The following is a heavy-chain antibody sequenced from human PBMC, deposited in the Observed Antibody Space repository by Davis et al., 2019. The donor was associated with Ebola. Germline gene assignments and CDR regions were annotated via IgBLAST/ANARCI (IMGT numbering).Heavy chain of an antibody. CDR3: AKGVGDF. CDR1: GFTFSSYG. V-gene: IGHV3-30*18. J-gene: IGHJ4*02. D-gene: IGHD3-3*01. CDR2: ISYDGSNK. Sequence: PGGSLRLSCAASGFTFSSYGMHWVRQAPGKGLEWVAVISYDGSNKYYADSVKGRFTISRDNSKNTLYLQMNSLRAEDTAVYYCAKGVGDFWGQGTLVTVSS.